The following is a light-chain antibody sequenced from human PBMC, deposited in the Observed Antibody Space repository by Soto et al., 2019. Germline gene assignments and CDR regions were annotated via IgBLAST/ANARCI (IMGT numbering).Light chain of an antibody. Sequence: QSAMTQPASVSGSPGQSITISCAGTRSDIGASNSVSWYQHLPGRSPTLIIYEATNRPSGVSERFSGSKAGDTASLTISGLQPDDKSEYFCISYKTVDTFVFGGGTKVTVL. J-gene: IGLJ1*01. V-gene: IGLV2-14*01. CDR2: EAT. CDR3: ISYKTVDTFV. CDR1: RSDIGASNS.